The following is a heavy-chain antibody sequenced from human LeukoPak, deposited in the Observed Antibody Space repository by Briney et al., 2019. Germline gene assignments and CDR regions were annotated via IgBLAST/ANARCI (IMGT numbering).Heavy chain of an antibody. CDR1: GGSFSSYG. D-gene: IGHD3-10*02. V-gene: IGHV1-69*05. CDR2: IIPIFGTA. Sequence: ASVKVSCKASGGSFSSYGFSWVRQAPGQGLEWMGRIIPIFGTANYAQKFQGRVTITTDESTSTAYMELSSLRSEDTAVYYCARLEPTTFDNWFDPWGQGTLVTVSS. J-gene: IGHJ5*02. CDR3: ARLEPTTFDNWFDP.